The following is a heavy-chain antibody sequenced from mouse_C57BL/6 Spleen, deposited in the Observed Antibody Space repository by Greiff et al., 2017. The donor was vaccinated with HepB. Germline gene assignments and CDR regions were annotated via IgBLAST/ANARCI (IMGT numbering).Heavy chain of an antibody. J-gene: IGHJ2*01. CDR1: GYTFTDYY. CDR3: ARENGYYNYFDY. CDR2: INPYNGGT. V-gene: IGHV1-19*01. Sequence: VHVKQSGPVLVKPGASVKMSCKASGYTFTDYYMNWVKQSHGKSLEWIGVINPYNGGTSYNQKFKGKATLTVDKSSSTAYMELNSLTSEDSAVYYCARENGYYNYFDYWGQGTTLTVSS. D-gene: IGHD2-3*01.